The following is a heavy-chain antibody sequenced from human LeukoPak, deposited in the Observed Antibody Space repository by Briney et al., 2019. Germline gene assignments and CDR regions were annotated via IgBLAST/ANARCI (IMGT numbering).Heavy chain of an antibody. CDR2: IKQDGSEK. Sequence: GGSLRLSCVASGFTFSNYYMSWVRQAPGKGLEWVANIKQDGSEKYYVDSVKGRFTISRDNAKNSLYLQMNSLRAEGTAVYYCARDIQYGGTVTIAYWGQGTLVTVSS. J-gene: IGHJ4*02. CDR1: GFTFSNYY. V-gene: IGHV3-7*01. CDR3: ARDIQYGGTVTIAY. D-gene: IGHD3-16*02.